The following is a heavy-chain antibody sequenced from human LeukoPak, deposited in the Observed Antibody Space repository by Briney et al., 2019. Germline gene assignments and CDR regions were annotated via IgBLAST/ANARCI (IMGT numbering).Heavy chain of an antibody. CDR1: GGPINGYY. CDR3: AREPPGIDDAFDI. D-gene: IGHD2-15*01. V-gene: IGHV4-59*01. J-gene: IGHJ3*02. Sequence: SETLSLTCSVSGGPINGYYWTWIRQPPGKGLEWIGYIYYSGSTNYNPSLKSRVTLSVDTSKNQFSLKLNSVTAADTAVYFCAREPPGIDDAFDIWGQGTMVTVSS. CDR2: IYYSGST.